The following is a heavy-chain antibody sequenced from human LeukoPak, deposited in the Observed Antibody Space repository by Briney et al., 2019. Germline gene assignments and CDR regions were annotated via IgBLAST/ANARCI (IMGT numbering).Heavy chain of an antibody. CDR3: AILGDLDY. J-gene: IGHJ4*02. V-gene: IGHV3-30*03. CDR2: ISYDGSNK. D-gene: IGHD3-10*01. Sequence: GGSLRLSCAASGFTFSSYWMSWVRQAPGKGLEWVAVISYDGSNKYYADSVKGRFTISRDNSKNTLYLQMNSLRAEDTAVYYCAILGDLDYWGQGTLVTVSS. CDR1: GFTFSSYW.